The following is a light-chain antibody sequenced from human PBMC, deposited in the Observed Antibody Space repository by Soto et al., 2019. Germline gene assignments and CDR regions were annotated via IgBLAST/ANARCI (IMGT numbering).Light chain of an antibody. CDR1: QSVSSN. J-gene: IGKJ4*01. Sequence: EVVFTQSPCTLSVSPGERATLSCRASQSVSSNLAWYQQKPGQAPRLLIYGASTRATGIPARFSGSGSGTDFTLTISSLEPEDFAVYYCQQRSDWPLTFGGGTKVDIK. CDR2: GAS. V-gene: IGKV3-11*01. CDR3: QQRSDWPLT.